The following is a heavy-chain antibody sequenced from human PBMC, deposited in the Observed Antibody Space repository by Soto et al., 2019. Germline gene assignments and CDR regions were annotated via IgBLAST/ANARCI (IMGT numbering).Heavy chain of an antibody. CDR3: ARDRPAGYCSGGSCYRYYYGMDV. D-gene: IGHD2-15*01. V-gene: IGHV4-59*01. CDR2: IYYSGST. Sequence: TVSGGSISSYYWSWIRQPPGKGLEWIGYIYYSGSTNYNPSLKSRVTISVDTSKNQFSLKLSSVTAADTAVYYCARDRPAGYCSGGSCYRYYYGMDVWGQGTTVTVSS. J-gene: IGHJ6*02. CDR1: GGSISSYY.